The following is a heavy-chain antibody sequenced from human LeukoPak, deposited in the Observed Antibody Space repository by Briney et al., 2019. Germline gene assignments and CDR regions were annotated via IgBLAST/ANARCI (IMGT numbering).Heavy chain of an antibody. Sequence: GGSLRLSCAASGFTSSDYYMSWIRQAPGKGLEWASYISSSSSYTNYADSVKGRFTISRDNAKNSLYLQMNSQRAEDTAVYYCARDGGSYYDILTGYSQLTYGMDVWGKGTTVTVSS. CDR1: GFTSSDYY. CDR3: ARDGGSYYDILTGYSQLTYGMDV. V-gene: IGHV3-11*06. CDR2: ISSSSSYT. D-gene: IGHD3-9*01. J-gene: IGHJ6*04.